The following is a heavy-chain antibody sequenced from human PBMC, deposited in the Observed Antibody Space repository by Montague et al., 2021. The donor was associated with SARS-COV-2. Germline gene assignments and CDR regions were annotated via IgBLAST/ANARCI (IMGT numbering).Heavy chain of an antibody. CDR2: VNQSGTT. D-gene: IGHD2-15*01. CDR1: GGSFSNYY. CDR3: ARHYSATLPAVY. J-gene: IGHJ4*02. V-gene: IGHV4-34*01. Sequence: SETLSLTCAISGGSFSNYYWSWIRQPPGKGLEWIGEVNQSGTTIYNPSVKSGVTISEDTSKNQFSLKVNSVTAADTAVYYCARHYSATLPAVYWGQGTLVTVSS.